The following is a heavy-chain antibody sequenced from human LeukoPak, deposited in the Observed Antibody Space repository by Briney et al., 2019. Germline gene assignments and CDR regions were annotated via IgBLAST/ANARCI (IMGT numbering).Heavy chain of an antibody. J-gene: IGHJ5*02. CDR3: ARDFRESGYDWCGFDP. V-gene: IGHV3-21*04. CDR2: MSSSSYI. Sequence: GGSLRLSCAASGFTFSSYSMNWVRQAPGKGLEWVSAMSSSSYINYADSVKGRFTISRDNAKNSLYLQMNSLRAEDTAVYYCARDFRESGYDWCGFDPWGQGTLVTVSS. CDR1: GFTFSSYS. D-gene: IGHD5-12*01.